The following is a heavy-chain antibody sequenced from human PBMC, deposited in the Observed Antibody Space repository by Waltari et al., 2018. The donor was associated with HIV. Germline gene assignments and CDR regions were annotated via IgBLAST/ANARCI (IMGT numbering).Heavy chain of an antibody. V-gene: IGHV4-38-2*01. J-gene: IGHJ4*02. Sequence: QVQLQESGPGLGKPSEPLSLTCSVSGYSIESGYYWGWIRPPPGKALDWMGSSLHSGNTYYNPSLKSRLTISLDTSKNQVSLKLSSVTAADTAVYYCASGSRRGHSHGIDYWGQGTLVTVSS. CDR2: SLHSGNT. CDR1: GYSIESGYY. CDR3: ASGSRRGHSHGIDY. D-gene: IGHD5-18*01.